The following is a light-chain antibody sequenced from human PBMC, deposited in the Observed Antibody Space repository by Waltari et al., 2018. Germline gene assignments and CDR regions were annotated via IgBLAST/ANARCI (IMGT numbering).Light chain of an antibody. V-gene: IGLV1-44*01. Sequence: QSVLTQPPSASGTPGQRVTISCSGSSSNIGSNTVNWYQQLPGTAPKLLIYSNNPRPSGVPDRFSGSKSGTSASLAISGLQSEDEADYYCAAWDDSLNGPVFGSGTKVTVL. CDR3: AAWDDSLNGPV. CDR1: SSNIGSNT. CDR2: SNN. J-gene: IGLJ6*01.